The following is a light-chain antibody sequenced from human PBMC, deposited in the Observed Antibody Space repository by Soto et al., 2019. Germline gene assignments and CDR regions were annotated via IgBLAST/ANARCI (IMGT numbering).Light chain of an antibody. J-gene: IGLJ2*01. Sequence: QPVLTQPPSVSGAPGQRVTISCTGSSSNIGAHYDVHWYQQLPGTAPKLLIYGNSNRPSGVPDRISGSKSGTSASLAITGLQAEDEADYYCHSYDSSLSEEVFGGGTKLTVL. CDR3: HSYDSSLSEEV. CDR1: SSNIGAHYD. CDR2: GNS. V-gene: IGLV1-40*01.